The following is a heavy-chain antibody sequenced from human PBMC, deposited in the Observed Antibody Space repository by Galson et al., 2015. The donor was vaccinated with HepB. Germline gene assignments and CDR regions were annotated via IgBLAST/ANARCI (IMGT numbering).Heavy chain of an antibody. CDR1: GFIFSRYA. V-gene: IGHV3-30-3*01. J-gene: IGHJ4*02. D-gene: IGHD6-19*01. Sequence: SLRLSCAASGFIFSRYAMHWVRQAPGKGLEWVAIISNDGSNHYYADSVRGRFTISRDNSKNTLYLQMHRLRGDDTSEYFCARGYSSGRYFDYWGQGALVSVSS. CDR2: ISNDGSNH. CDR3: ARGYSSGRYFDY.